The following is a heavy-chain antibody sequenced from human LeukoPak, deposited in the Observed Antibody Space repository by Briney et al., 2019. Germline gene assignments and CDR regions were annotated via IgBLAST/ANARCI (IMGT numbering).Heavy chain of an antibody. V-gene: IGHV3-23*01. J-gene: IGHJ6*03. CDR1: EITFSSYG. CDR2: ISSTGGTT. Sequence: GGSLRLSCAASEITFSSYGMSWVRQAPGKGLEWVSSISSTGGTTYYADSVKGRFTISRDNPKNTLYLQMNSLRAEDTAIYYCAKNGDRGAYCTGGTCYPYFYYYMDVWGKGTTVTI. D-gene: IGHD2-15*01. CDR3: AKNGDRGAYCTGGTCYPYFYYYMDV.